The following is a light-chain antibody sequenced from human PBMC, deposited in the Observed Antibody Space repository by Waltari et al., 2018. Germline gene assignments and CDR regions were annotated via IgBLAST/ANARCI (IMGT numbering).Light chain of an antibody. V-gene: IGKV3-20*01. Sequence: EIVLTQSPHTPSLSPGDTATLFFRATQILEFGCIAWYQQTPGQAPRRLIFATSSRAHGIPERFSGGGSGTDFTLTISRLAAEDFGVYFCQHYFNSPPTFGGGTKVEIK. J-gene: IGKJ4*01. CDR3: QHYFNSPPT. CDR1: QILEFGC. CDR2: ATS.